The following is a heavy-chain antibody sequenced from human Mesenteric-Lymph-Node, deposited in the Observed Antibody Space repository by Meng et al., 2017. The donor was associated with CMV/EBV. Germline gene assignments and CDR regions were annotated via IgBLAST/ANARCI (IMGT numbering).Heavy chain of an antibody. CDR1: GFTFSSYW. J-gene: IGHJ6*02. V-gene: IGHV3-7*01. Sequence: GESLKISCAASGFTFSSYWMSWVRQAPGKGLEWVANIKQDGSEKYYVDSVKGRFTISRDNAKNSLYLQMNSLRAEDTAAYYCAREMLRYYDFWSGPENYYYGMDVWGQGTTVTVSS. CDR3: AREMLRYYDFWSGPENYYYGMDV. D-gene: IGHD3-3*01. CDR2: IKQDGSEK.